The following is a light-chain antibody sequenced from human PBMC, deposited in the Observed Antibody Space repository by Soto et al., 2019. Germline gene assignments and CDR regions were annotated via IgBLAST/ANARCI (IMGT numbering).Light chain of an antibody. CDR1: QSISSW. CDR3: QRYNSLWT. CDR2: KAS. V-gene: IGKV1-5*03. J-gene: IGKJ1*01. Sequence: DIQMTQSPSTLSASVGDRVTITCRASQSISSWLAWYQQKPGKAPKLLIYKASRLESGVPTRFSGSGSGTEFTLTSSRLQHDDFANYYCQRYNSLWTFGHGTKVDIK.